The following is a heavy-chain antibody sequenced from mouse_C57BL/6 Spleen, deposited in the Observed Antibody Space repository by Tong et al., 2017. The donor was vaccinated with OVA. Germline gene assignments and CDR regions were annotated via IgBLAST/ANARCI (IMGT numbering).Heavy chain of an antibody. Sequence: VQLQESGAELVRPGSSVKISCKASGYAFSSYWMNWVKQRPGQGLEWIGQIYPGDGDTNYNGKFKGKATLTADKSSSTDYMQLSRLTTEDSAVYYCARERVTTSDWGQGTTLTVSS. CDR1: GYAFSSYW. V-gene: IGHV1-80*01. D-gene: IGHD2-1*01. J-gene: IGHJ2*01. CDR2: IYPGDGDT. CDR3: ARERVTTSD.